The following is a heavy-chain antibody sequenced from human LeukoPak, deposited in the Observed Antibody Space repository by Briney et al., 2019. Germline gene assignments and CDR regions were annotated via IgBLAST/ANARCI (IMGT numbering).Heavy chain of an antibody. CDR3: ARDGEERGFDI. D-gene: IGHD3-10*01. CDR1: GFTFSSYD. J-gene: IGHJ3*02. Sequence: GGSLRLSCAASGFTFSSYDMHWVRQATGKGLEWVSAIGTAGDTYYPGSVKGRFTISRENAKNSLYLQMNSLRAGDTAVYYCARDGEERGFDIWGQGTMVTVSS. V-gene: IGHV3-13*01. CDR2: IGTAGDT.